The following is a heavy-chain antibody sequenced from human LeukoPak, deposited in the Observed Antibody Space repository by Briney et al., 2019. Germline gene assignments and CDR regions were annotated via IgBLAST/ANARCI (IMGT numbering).Heavy chain of an antibody. V-gene: IGHV1-8*01. CDR1: GYTFTSYD. CDR2: MNPNSGNT. Sequence: ASVKVSCKASGYTFTSYDINWVRQATGQGLEWMGWMNPNSGNTGYAQKFQGRVTMIRNTSISTAYMELSSLRSEDTAVYYCARTRGYSYGYSDYWGQGTLVTVSS. CDR3: ARTRGYSYGYSDY. D-gene: IGHD5-18*01. J-gene: IGHJ4*02.